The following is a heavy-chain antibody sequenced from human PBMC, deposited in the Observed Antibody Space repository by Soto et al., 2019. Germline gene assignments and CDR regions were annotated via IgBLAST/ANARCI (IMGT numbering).Heavy chain of an antibody. D-gene: IGHD3-10*01. J-gene: IGHJ4*02. V-gene: IGHV3-23*01. Sequence: GGSLRLSCAASGFTFSSYAMSWVRQAPGKGLEWVSAISGSGGSTYYADSVKGRFTISRDNSKNTLYLQMNSLRAEDTAVYYCAKPLELLWFGELAGYWGQGTLVTVSS. CDR2: ISGSGGST. CDR1: GFTFSSYA. CDR3: AKPLELLWFGELAGY.